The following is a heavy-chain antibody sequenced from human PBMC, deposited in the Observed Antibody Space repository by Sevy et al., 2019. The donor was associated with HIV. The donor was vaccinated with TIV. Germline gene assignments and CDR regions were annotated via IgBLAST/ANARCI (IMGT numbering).Heavy chain of an antibody. V-gene: IGHV3-49*03. CDR1: EFTFGDYA. CDR3: SRGRGYSYGYVDY. D-gene: IGHD5-18*01. CDR2: IRSKAYGGTT. J-gene: IGHJ4*02. Sequence: GGSLRLSCTASEFTFGDYAMNWFRQAPGKGLEWVGFIRSKAYGGTTEYAASVKGRFTISRDDSKSIAYLQMNSLKTEDTAVYYCSRGRGYSYGYVDYWGQGTLVTVSS.